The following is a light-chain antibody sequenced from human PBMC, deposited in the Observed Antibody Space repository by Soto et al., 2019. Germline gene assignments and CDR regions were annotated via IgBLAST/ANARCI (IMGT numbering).Light chain of an antibody. Sequence: QSVLTQPDSVSGSPGQSITISCTGTSSDVGNYKFVSWFQQLPGKAPKLMIYEGSKRPSGASARFSGSKSGNTASLTISGLQAEDEADYYCCSYVGDYVYVFGTGTKVTVL. CDR2: EGS. CDR3: CSYVGDYVYV. V-gene: IGLV2-23*01. J-gene: IGLJ1*01. CDR1: SSDVGNYKF.